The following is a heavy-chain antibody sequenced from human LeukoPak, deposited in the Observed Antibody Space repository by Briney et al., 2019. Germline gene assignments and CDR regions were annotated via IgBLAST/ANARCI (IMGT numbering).Heavy chain of an antibody. J-gene: IGHJ5*02. V-gene: IGHV4-39*06. CDR3: ARDYVWGSNNWFDP. D-gene: IGHD3-16*01. CDR1: GGSISSSSYY. Sequence: SETLSLTCTVSGGSISSSSYYWGWIRQPPGKGLEWIGSIYYSGSTYYNPSLKSRVTMSVDTSKNQFTLKLSSVTAADTAVYYCARDYVWGSNNWFDPWGQGTLVTVSS. CDR2: IYYSGST.